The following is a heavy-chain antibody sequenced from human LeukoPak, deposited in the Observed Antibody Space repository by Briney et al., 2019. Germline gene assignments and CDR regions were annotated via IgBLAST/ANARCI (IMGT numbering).Heavy chain of an antibody. CDR3: ARHLRAWSQPYYYFYY. V-gene: IGHV5-51*01. Sequence: GESLQIFCKGSGYRFTSYWIGWVRPMPRKGLEWMGIIYPGDSDTRYSPSFQGQVTISADKSISTAYLQWSSLKASDTAMYYCARHLRAWSQPYYYFYYWGQGTLVTVSS. D-gene: IGHD1-1*01. CDR1: GYRFTSYW. J-gene: IGHJ4*02. CDR2: IYPGDSDT.